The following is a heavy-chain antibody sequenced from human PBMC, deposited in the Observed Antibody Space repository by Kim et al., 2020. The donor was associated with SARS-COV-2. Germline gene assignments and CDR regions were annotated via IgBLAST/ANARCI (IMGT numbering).Heavy chain of an antibody. D-gene: IGHD6-6*01. V-gene: IGHV3-9*01. J-gene: IGHJ4*02. CDR3: AKGLYSSSSGGFDY. Sequence: ADSVKGRFTISSDSAKNSLYLQIDSLRAKDTAFYYCAKGLYSSSSGGFDYWGQGTLVTVSS.